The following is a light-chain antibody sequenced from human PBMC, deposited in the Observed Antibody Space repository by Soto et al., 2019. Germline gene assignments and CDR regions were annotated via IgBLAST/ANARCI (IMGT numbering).Light chain of an antibody. Sequence: EIVLTQSPGTLSLSPGERATLSCSASPSVTSSYLAWYQQKPGRAPRLLIYGASTRITGIPDRFSGSGSGTDFTLTISRLEPEDSAVYYCQQYGSSPRTFGQWTKVEIK. CDR3: QQYGSSPRT. J-gene: IGKJ1*01. CDR2: GAS. CDR1: PSVTSSY. V-gene: IGKV3-20*01.